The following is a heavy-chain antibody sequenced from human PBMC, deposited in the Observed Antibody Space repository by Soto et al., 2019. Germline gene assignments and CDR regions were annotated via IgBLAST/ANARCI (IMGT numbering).Heavy chain of an antibody. Sequence: PGGSLRLSCAASGFTFSSYGMHWVRQAPGKGLEWVAVISFDGSNKYSADSVKGRFTISRDNSKNTLSLQMNSLKAEDTAVYYCAKDQGGSSGPYGMDVWGQGTTVTVSS. J-gene: IGHJ6*02. V-gene: IGHV3-30*18. CDR2: ISFDGSNK. CDR3: AKDQGGSSGPYGMDV. D-gene: IGHD6-6*01. CDR1: GFTFSSYG.